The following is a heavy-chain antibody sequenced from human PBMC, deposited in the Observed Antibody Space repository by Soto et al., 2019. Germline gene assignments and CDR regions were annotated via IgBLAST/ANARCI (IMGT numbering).Heavy chain of an antibody. J-gene: IGHJ3*02. Sequence: QITLKESGPTLVKPTQTLTLTCTFSGFSLSTSGVGVGWIRQPPGKALEWLALIYWDDDKRYSPSLKSRLTLTKDTSKNQVVLTMTNMDPVDTATYYCAHRRGPLYCSGGSCYTFDAFDIWGQGTMVTVSS. CDR1: GFSLSTSGVG. V-gene: IGHV2-5*02. D-gene: IGHD2-15*01. CDR3: AHRRGPLYCSGGSCYTFDAFDI. CDR2: IYWDDDK.